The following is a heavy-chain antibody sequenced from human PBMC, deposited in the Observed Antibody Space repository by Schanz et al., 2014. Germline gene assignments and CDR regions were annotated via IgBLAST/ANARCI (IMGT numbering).Heavy chain of an antibody. D-gene: IGHD2-15*01. CDR2: IIPVLNIA. CDR3: ARGGGPEDVFDI. CDR1: GGTFSSDT. Sequence: QVQLVQSGAEVKKPGSSMKVSCKASGGTFSSDTFSWVRQAPGQGLEWMGKIIPVLNIATYAQRFQGRVSITADTSTNTAYMELSSLRSDDTAVYYCARGGGPEDVFDIWGQGTILTVSS. J-gene: IGHJ3*02. V-gene: IGHV1-69*02.